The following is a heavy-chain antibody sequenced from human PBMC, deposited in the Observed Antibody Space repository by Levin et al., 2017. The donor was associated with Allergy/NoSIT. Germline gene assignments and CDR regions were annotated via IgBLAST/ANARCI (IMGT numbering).Heavy chain of an antibody. Sequence: GGSLRLSCAASGFTFSSDGMHWVRQAPGKGLVWVAFISDHGKQKYYADSVKGRFTISRDNSKSTLYLEMNSLTAEDTALYYCAKDKSLSWSMDGWGQGTLVTVSS. D-gene: IGHD2-2*03. J-gene: IGHJ4*02. V-gene: IGHV3-30*18. CDR2: ISDHGKQK. CDR3: AKDKSLSWSMDG. CDR1: GFTFSSDG.